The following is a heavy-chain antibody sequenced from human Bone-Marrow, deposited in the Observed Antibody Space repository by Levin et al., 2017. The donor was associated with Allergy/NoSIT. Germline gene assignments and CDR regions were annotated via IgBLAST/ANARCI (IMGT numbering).Heavy chain of an antibody. J-gene: IGHJ4*02. CDR2: INPNSGGP. CDR3: ARLSHYNDSC. D-gene: IGHD3-22*01. Sequence: ASVKVSCKASGYTFTGYYLHWVRQAPGQGPEWMGWINPNSGGPNYAQKFQGRGTMTRDTSISTAYMELSRLRSDDTAVYYCARLSHYNDSCWGPGTLVTVSS. V-gene: IGHV1-2*02. CDR1: GYTFTGYY.